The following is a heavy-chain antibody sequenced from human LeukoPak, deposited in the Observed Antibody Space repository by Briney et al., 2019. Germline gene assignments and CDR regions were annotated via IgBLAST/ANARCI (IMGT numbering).Heavy chain of an antibody. CDR2: IYYSGST. CDR1: GGSISSGGYY. V-gene: IGHV4-31*03. D-gene: IGHD2-21*01. Sequence: SQTLSLTCTVSGGSISSGGYYWSWIRQHPGKGLEWIGYIYYSGSTYYNPSLKSRVTISVDTSKNQFSLKLSSVTAADTAVYYCVRSSTIPHHFDYWGQGTLVTVSS. J-gene: IGHJ4*02. CDR3: VRSSTIPHHFDY.